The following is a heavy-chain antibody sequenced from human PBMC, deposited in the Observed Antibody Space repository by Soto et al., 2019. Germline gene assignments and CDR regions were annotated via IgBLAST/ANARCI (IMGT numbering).Heavy chain of an antibody. CDR1: GGSISSYY. V-gene: IGHV4-59*01. CDR3: ARETSWYPTLFDY. Sequence: SETLSLTCTVSGGSISSYYWSWIRQPPGKGLEWIGYIYYSGSTNYNPSLKSRVTISVDTSKNQSSLKLSSVTAADTAIYYCARETSWYPTLFDYWGQGTLVTVSS. J-gene: IGHJ4*02. D-gene: IGHD6-13*01. CDR2: IYYSGST.